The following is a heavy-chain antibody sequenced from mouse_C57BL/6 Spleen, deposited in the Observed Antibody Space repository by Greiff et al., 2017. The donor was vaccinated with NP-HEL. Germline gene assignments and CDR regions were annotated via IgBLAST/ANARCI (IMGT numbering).Heavy chain of an antibody. Sequence: EVKLEESGPGLVKPSQSLSLTCSVTGYSITSGYYWNWIRQFPGNKLEWMGYISYDGSNNYNPSLKNRISIARDTSKNQFFLKLNSVTTEDTATYYCARVPYDGYYAWFAYWGQGTLVTVSA. CDR1: GYSITSGYY. CDR2: ISYDGSN. V-gene: IGHV3-6*01. D-gene: IGHD2-3*01. J-gene: IGHJ3*01. CDR3: ARVPYDGYYAWFAY.